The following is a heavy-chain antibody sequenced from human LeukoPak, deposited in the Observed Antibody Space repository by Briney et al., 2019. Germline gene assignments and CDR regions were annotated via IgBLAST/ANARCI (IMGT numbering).Heavy chain of an antibody. CDR1: GFTVSSNY. CDR2: IYSGGST. CDR3: ARDQRAASGPQFDY. J-gene: IGHJ4*02. V-gene: IGHV3-66*01. Sequence: GGSLRLSCAASGFTVSSNYMSWVRQAPGKGLEWVSVIYSGGSTYYADSVKGRFTISRDNSKNTLYLQMNSLRAEDTAVYYCARDQRAASGPQFDYWGQGTLVTVSS. D-gene: IGHD6-13*01.